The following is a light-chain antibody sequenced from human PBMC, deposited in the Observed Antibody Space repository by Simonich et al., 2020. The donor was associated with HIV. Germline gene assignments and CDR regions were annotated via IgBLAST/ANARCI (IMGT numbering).Light chain of an antibody. CDR1: QGISSY. J-gene: IGKJ1*01. CDR2: AAS. V-gene: IGKV1-9*01. Sequence: IQLTQFPSFLSASVGDRVTITCRASQGISSYLAWYQQKPGKAPKLLIYAASTLQSGVPSRFSGSGSGTEFTLTISSLQPEDFATYHCQHYNSYRTFGQGTKVEIK. CDR3: QHYNSYRT.